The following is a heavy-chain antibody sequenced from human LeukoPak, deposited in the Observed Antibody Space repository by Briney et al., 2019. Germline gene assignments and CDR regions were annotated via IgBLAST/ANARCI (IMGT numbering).Heavy chain of an antibody. D-gene: IGHD6-19*01. V-gene: IGHV3-9*01. CDR2: ISWNSGSI. Sequence: PGGSLRLSCAASGFTFDDYAMHWVRQAPGKGLEWVSGISWNSGSIGYADSVKGRFTTSRDNAKNSLYLQMNSLRAEDTALYYCAKSRGVAGTSYFDYWGQGTLVTVSS. J-gene: IGHJ4*02. CDR1: GFTFDDYA. CDR3: AKSRGVAGTSYFDY.